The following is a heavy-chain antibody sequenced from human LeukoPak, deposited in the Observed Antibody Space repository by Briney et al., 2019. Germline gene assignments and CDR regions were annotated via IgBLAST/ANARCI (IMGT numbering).Heavy chain of an antibody. Sequence: ASVKVSCKASGYTFTGYYMHWVRQAPGRGLEWMGWISAYNGNTNYPQKLQGRVTMTTDTSTSTAYMELRSLRSDDTAVFYCARAPGDYYYDSSGYYYVYWGQGTLVTVSS. CDR3: ARAPGDYYYDSSGYYYVY. D-gene: IGHD3-22*01. CDR2: ISAYNGNT. CDR1: GYTFTGYY. V-gene: IGHV1-18*04. J-gene: IGHJ4*02.